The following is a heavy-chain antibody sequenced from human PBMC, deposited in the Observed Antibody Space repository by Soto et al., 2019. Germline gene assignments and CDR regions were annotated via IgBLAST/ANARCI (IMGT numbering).Heavy chain of an antibody. J-gene: IGHJ5*02. Sequence: QLQLQESGPGLVKPSETLSLTCTVSGGSISSSSSYWGWIRQPPGKGLEWIGYIYYSGSTNYNPSLKSGVTISVDETKHQCALKLNSVTAAETAVYYCGRQPLGEATVTSVINWFDPLGQGALVTVSS. CDR3: GRQPLGEATVTSVINWFDP. CDR1: GGSISSSSSY. CDR2: IYYSGST. V-gene: IGHV4-39*01. D-gene: IGHD4-17*01.